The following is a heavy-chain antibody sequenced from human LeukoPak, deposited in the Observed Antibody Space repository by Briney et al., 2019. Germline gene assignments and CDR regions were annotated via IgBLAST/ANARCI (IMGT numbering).Heavy chain of an antibody. D-gene: IGHD1-26*01. Sequence: PSQTLSLTCTVSGGSISSGGYYWSWIRQHPGKGLEWIGYIYYSGSTYYNPSLKSRVTISVDTSKNQFSLKLSSVTAADTAVYYCARVEEGGFRGGHWFDPWGQGTTVTVSS. V-gene: IGHV4-31*03. CDR2: IYYSGST. J-gene: IGHJ5*01. CDR3: ARVEEGGFRGGHWFDP. CDR1: GGSISSGGYY.